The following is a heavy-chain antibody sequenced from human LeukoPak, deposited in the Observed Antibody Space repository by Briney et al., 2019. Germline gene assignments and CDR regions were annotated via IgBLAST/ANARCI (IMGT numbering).Heavy chain of an antibody. D-gene: IGHD2-2*02. CDR3: ARVGLYSGRADGSGY. CDR2: IIPIFSTA. V-gene: IGHV1-69*13. J-gene: IGHJ4*02. CDR1: GATFSSYA. Sequence: SVKLSCKASGATFSSYAISWVRQPPGQGLGWMGGIIPIFSTANNAHKFQGRVTITADESTSTAYMELSSLISEDTAADYCARVGLYSGRADGSGYWGQGTLVTVSS.